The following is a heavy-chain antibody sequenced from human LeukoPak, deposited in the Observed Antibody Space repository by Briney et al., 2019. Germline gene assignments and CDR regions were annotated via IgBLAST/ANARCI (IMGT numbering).Heavy chain of an antibody. V-gene: IGHV4-59*01. CDR1: GGSISSYY. CDR2: IYYSGST. Sequence: SETLSLTYTVSGGSISSYYWSWIRQPPGKGLEWIGYIYYSGSTNYNPSLKSRVTISVDTSKNQFSLKLSSVTAADTAVYYCARAGNDFYYDSSGYQGDNWFDPWGQGTLVTVSS. CDR3: ARAGNDFYYDSSGYQGDNWFDP. J-gene: IGHJ5*02. D-gene: IGHD3-22*01.